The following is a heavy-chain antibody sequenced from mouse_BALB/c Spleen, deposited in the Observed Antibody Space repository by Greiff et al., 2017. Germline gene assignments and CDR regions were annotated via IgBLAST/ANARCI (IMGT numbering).Heavy chain of an antibody. CDR2: INPYNDGT. Sequence: VQLQQSGPELVKPGASVKMSCKASGYTFTSYVMHWVKQKPGQGLEWIGYINPYNDGTKYNEKFKGKATLTSDKSSSTAYMELSSLTSEDSAVYYCARGGGNYVGATDYWGQGTSVTVSS. CDR3: ARGGGNYVGATDY. J-gene: IGHJ4*01. D-gene: IGHD2-1*01. V-gene: IGHV1-14*01. CDR1: GYTFTSYV.